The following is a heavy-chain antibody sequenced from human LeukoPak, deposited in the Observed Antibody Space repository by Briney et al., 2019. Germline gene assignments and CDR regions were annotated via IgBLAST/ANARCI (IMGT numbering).Heavy chain of an antibody. CDR3: ARVGLSSSTDF. J-gene: IGHJ4*02. D-gene: IGHD6-6*01. CDR2: ISNNGGST. Sequence: GGSLRLSCAASGFTFSSYTMHWVRQAPGKGLEYVSAISNNGGSTYYANSVEGRFTISRDNSKNTLYLQMGSLRPEDMAVYYCARVGLSSSTDFWGQGTLVTVSS. V-gene: IGHV3-64*01. CDR1: GFTFSSYT.